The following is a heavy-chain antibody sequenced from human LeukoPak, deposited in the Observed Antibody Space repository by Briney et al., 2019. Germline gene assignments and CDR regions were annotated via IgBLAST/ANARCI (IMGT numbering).Heavy chain of an antibody. D-gene: IGHD3-10*01. J-gene: IGHJ4*02. CDR1: GFTFSTYA. CDR2: IKQDGSEK. CDR3: ATRYGSGSYYLSFPYYFDY. Sequence: GGSLRLSCAASGFTFSTYAMSWVRQAPGKGLEWVANIKQDGSEKYYVDSVKGRFTISRDNAKNSLYLQMNSLRAEDTAVYYCATRYGSGSYYLSFPYYFDYWGQGTLVTVSS. V-gene: IGHV3-7*03.